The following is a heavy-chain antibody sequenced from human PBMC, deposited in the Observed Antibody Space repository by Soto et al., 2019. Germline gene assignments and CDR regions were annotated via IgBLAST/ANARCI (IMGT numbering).Heavy chain of an antibody. CDR3: ARHYYSSTSCRYYYYYMDV. CDR2: IYYSGST. J-gene: IGHJ6*03. Sequence: PSETLSLTCTVSGGSISSYYWSWIRQPPGKGLEWIGYIYYSGSTNYNPSLKSRVTISVDTSKNQFSLKLSSVTAADTAVYYCARHYYSSTSCRYYYYYMDVWGKGTTVTVSS. D-gene: IGHD2-2*01. V-gene: IGHV4-59*08. CDR1: GGSISSYY.